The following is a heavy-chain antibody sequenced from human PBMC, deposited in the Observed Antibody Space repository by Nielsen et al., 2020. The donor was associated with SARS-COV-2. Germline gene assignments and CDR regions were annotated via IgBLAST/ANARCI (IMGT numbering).Heavy chain of an antibody. CDR1: GFTFSSYA. CDR2: ISWNSGSI. Sequence: SLKISCAASGFTFSSYAMHWVRQAPGKGLEWVSGISWNSGSIGYADSVKGRFTISRDNAKNSLYLQMNSLRAEDTALYYCANGLNYWGQGTLVTVSS. CDR3: ANGLNY. V-gene: IGHV3-9*01. J-gene: IGHJ4*02.